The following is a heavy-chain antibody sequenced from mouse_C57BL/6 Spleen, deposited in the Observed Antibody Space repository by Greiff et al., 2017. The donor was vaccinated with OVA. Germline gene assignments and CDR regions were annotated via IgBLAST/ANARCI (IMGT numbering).Heavy chain of an antibody. Sequence: QVQLQQPGAELVRPGTSVKLSCKASGYTFTSYWMHWVKQRPGQGLEWIGVIDPSDSYTNYNQKFKGKATLTVDTSSSTAYMQLSSLTSEDSAVYYCAREGTNWVPELAWGQGTLVTVSA. CDR1: GYTFTSYW. D-gene: IGHD4-1*01. J-gene: IGHJ3*01. CDR3: AREGTNWVPELA. V-gene: IGHV1-59*01. CDR2: IDPSDSYT.